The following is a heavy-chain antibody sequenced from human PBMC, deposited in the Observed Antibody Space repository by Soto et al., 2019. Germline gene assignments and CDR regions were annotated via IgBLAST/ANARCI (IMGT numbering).Heavy chain of an antibody. CDR3: ARDLGQQLFDY. J-gene: IGHJ5*01. CDR1: GYNINTYG. CDR2: IRAYNGNT. V-gene: IGHV1-18*01. Sequence: ASVKVSCKASGYNINTYGIIWVRQAPGQGLEWVGWIRAYNGNTHLTPTLRGRVSMNTDRSTNTAYMELRSLRSDDTAVYYCARDLGQQLFDYWG. D-gene: IGHD6-13*01.